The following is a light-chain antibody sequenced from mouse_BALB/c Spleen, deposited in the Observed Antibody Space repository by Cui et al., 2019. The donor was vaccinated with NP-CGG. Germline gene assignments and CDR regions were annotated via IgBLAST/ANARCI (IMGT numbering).Light chain of an antibody. V-gene: IGLV1*01. CDR2: GTN. J-gene: IGLJ1*01. CDR3: ALWYSNHWV. Sequence: QAVVSQESALTTSPGETVTLTCRSSIGAVTTSNYANWVQEKPDHLFTGLIGGTNNRAPGVPARFSGSLIGDKVALTITGAQTEDEAIYFCALWYSNHWVFGAGTKLTVL. CDR1: IGAVTTSNY.